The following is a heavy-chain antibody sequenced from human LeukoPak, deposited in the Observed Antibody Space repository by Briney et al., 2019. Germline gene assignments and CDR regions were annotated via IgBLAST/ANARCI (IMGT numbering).Heavy chain of an antibody. CDR1: GYTFTSYG. CDR2: ISAYNGNT. J-gene: IGHJ6*02. V-gene: IGHV1-18*01. Sequence: ASVKVSCKASGYTFTSYGISWVRQAPGQGLEWMGWISAYNGNTNYAQKLQGRVTMTTDTSTSTAYMELRSLRSDDTAVYYCARDLTIVVVVAATDYYYYGMDVWGQGTTVTVSS. D-gene: IGHD2-15*01. CDR3: ARDLTIVVVVAATDYYYYGMDV.